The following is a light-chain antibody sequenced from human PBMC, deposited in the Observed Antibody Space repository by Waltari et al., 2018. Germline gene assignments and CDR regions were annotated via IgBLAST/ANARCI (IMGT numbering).Light chain of an antibody. Sequence: EIVLTQSPGILSLSPGERAVLSCRASHSVSSNYLAWYQQKPGQAPRLLIYDASTRATGVPPRFSGSGSGTEFTLTISSLQSEDFAVDSCQQYNDWPLTFGGGTKVEIK. J-gene: IGKJ4*01. CDR1: HSVSSN. CDR2: DAS. CDR3: QQYNDWPLT. V-gene: IGKV3-15*01.